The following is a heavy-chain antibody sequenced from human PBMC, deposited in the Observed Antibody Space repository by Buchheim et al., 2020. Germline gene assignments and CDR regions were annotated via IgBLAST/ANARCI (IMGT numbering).Heavy chain of an antibody. V-gene: IGHV4-59*01. Sequence: QVQLQESGPGLVKPSETLSLTCTASDGSISTYYWSWIRQPPGKGLEWIGYIYYSGSTNYNPSLKSRVTISVDTSKNQFSLKLSSVTAADTAVYYCARARRDYYGSGSYYTSYYGMDVWGQGTT. D-gene: IGHD3-10*01. J-gene: IGHJ6*02. CDR3: ARARRDYYGSGSYYTSYYGMDV. CDR1: DGSISTYY. CDR2: IYYSGST.